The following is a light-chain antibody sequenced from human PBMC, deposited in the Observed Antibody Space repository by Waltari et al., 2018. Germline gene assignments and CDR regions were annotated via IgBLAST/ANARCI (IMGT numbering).Light chain of an antibody. V-gene: IGKV3-11*01. CDR3: QQRRNWPLT. CDR2: DAS. J-gene: IGKJ4*01. Sequence: EIVLTQSPATLSLSPGERAPLSSSASNSVNWYLAWYQQRPGQAPRLLIYDASNRATGIPARFSGSGSETDFTLTISSLQPEDSAVYYCQQRRNWPLTFGGGTKVEIK. CDR1: NSVNWY.